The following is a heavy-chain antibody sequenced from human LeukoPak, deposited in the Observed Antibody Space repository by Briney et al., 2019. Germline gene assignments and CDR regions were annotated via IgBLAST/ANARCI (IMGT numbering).Heavy chain of an antibody. Sequence: ASVKVSYKASGYTFTGYYMHWVRQAPGQGLEWMGWINPNSGGTNYAQKFQGRVTMTRDTSISTAYMELSRLRSDDTAVYYCARGAVSGWYVHYWGQGTLVTVSS. D-gene: IGHD6-19*01. CDR1: GYTFTGYY. V-gene: IGHV1-2*02. CDR2: INPNSGGT. J-gene: IGHJ4*02. CDR3: ARGAVSGWYVHY.